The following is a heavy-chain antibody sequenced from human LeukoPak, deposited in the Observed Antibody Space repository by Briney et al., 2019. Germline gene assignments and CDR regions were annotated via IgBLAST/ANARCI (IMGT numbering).Heavy chain of an antibody. CDR3: ARDLGITADGNYFDY. V-gene: IGHV3-33*01. J-gene: IGHJ4*02. D-gene: IGHD6-13*01. CDR2: IGFDGSNK. CDR1: GFTFSDYG. Sequence: GGSLRLSCAASGFTFSDYGMHWVRQAPGKGLEGGAVIGFDGSNKYYADSVEGRFTVSRDNSKYTLSLQMNSLGAEDTAVYYCARDLGITADGNYFDYWGQGTLVTVSS.